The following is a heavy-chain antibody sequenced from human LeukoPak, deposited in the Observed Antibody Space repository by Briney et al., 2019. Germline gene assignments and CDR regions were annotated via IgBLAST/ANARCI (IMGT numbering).Heavy chain of an antibody. V-gene: IGHV1-46*01. J-gene: IGHJ4*02. CDR2: INPSGGST. CDR3: ARDLRITIFGVVIILGY. D-gene: IGHD3-3*01. CDR1: GYTFTSYY. Sequence: ASVKVSCKASGYTFTSYYMHWVRQAPGQGLEWMGIINPSGGSTSYAQKFQGRVTMTRDTSTSTVYMGLSSLRSEDTAVYYCARDLRITIFGVVIILGYWGQGTLVTVSS.